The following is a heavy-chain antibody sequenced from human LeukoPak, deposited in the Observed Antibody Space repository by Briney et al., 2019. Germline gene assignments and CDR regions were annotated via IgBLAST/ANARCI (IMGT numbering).Heavy chain of an antibody. V-gene: IGHV3-30*19. CDR1: GFSFRNYG. J-gene: IGHJ4*02. CDR3: TREGRFKAQHLFDY. D-gene: IGHD2-2*01. Sequence: GESLRLSCAASGFSFRNYGMHRVRRAPGKGLEWVAGIPYDGGQNSYADSVKGRFSISRDNSKSALYLQLSSLRPEDTAVYYCTREGRFKAQHLFDYWGQGTMVTVSS. CDR2: IPYDGGQN.